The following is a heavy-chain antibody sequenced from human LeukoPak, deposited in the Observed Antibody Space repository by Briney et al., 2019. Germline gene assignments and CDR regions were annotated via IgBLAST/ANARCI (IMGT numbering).Heavy chain of an antibody. CDR3: VRDCSSASLSSGCYYAMDV. V-gene: IGHV3-7*03. D-gene: IGHD2-2*01. CDR1: GFTFNDYW. J-gene: IGHJ6*04. Sequence: PGRSLRLSCAASGFTFNDYWMTWVRQAPGKGLEWVAHIKQDGSEKYYVDSLKGRFTISRDNAKNSLFLQMNSLRAEDTAVYYCVRDCSSASLSSGCYYAMDVWGKGTTVTVSS. CDR2: IKQDGSEK.